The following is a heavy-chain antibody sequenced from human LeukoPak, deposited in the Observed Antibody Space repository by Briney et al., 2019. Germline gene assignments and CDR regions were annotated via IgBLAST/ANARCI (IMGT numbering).Heavy chain of an antibody. J-gene: IGHJ6*02. V-gene: IGHV3-7*01. D-gene: IGHD3-3*01. CDR1: GFTFSSYW. CDR2: IKQDGSEK. Sequence: PGGSLRLSCAASGFTFSSYWMSWVRQAPGKGLEWVVNIKQDGSEKYYVDSVKGRFTISRDNAKNSLYLQMNSLRAEDTAVYYCARVPDFWSGYYITYYYYGMDVWGQGTTVTVSS. CDR3: ARVPDFWSGYYITYYYYGMDV.